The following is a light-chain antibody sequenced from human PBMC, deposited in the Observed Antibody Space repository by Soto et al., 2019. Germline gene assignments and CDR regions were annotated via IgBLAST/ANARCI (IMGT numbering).Light chain of an antibody. CDR2: DVS. Sequence: QSALTQPASVSGSPGQSITISCTGTSSDVGGYNYVSWYQQHPGKAPKLMIYDVSNRPSGVSNRFSGSKSGNTASLTISVLQAEDEADYYCSSYTSSSHYVFGTGTKVTVL. J-gene: IGLJ1*01. V-gene: IGLV2-14*01. CDR1: SSDVGGYNY. CDR3: SSYTSSSHYV.